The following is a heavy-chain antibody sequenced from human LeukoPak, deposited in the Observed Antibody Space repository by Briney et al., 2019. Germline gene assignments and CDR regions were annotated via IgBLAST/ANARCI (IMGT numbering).Heavy chain of an antibody. D-gene: IGHD3-10*01. J-gene: IGHJ4*02. V-gene: IGHV3-73*01. Sequence: GGSLKLSCAASGFTFSGSAMHWVRQAPGKGLEWVGRIRSKANYYATAYAASVKGRFTISRDDSKNMAYLQMNSLRAEDTAIYYCARRGPYFDYWGQGILVTVSS. CDR2: IRSKANYYAT. CDR3: ARRGPYFDY. CDR1: GFTFSGSA.